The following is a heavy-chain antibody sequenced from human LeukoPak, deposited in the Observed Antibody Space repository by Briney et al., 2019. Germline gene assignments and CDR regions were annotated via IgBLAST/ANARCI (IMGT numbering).Heavy chain of an antibody. J-gene: IGHJ4*02. CDR2: IYYSGST. V-gene: IGHV4-59*01. CDR1: GGSISSYY. Sequence: SETLSLTCAVSGGSISSYYWSWIRQPPGKGLEWIGYIYYSGSTNYNPSLKSRVTISVDTSKNQFSLKLSSVTAADTAVYYCARDVEYLDYWGQGTLVTVSS. D-gene: IGHD3-9*01. CDR3: ARDVEYLDY.